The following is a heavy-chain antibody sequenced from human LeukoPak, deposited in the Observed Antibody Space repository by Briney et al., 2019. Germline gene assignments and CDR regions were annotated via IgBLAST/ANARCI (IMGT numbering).Heavy chain of an antibody. V-gene: IGHV3-21*01. D-gene: IGHD3-22*01. Sequence: GGSLRLSCAGPAFTFSRYSMNWVRQAPGKGLEWVSSISGSSSDIYYADSVKGRFTISRDNAKNSLYLQMKSLRAEDTAVYYCARRGYYDYSGFDYWGQGTLVTVSS. J-gene: IGHJ4*02. CDR2: ISGSSSDI. CDR3: ARRGYYDYSGFDY. CDR1: AFTFSRYS.